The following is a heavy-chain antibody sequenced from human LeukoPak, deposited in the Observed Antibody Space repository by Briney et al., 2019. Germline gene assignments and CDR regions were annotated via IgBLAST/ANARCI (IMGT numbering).Heavy chain of an antibody. CDR1: RFSFSNYA. CDR3: AKDRAPHCSGGSCPLDFDY. D-gene: IGHD2-15*01. J-gene: IGHJ4*02. Sequence: GGSLRLSCAASRFSFSNYAMSWVRQAPGKGLEWVSAISGTGDVTHYADSVKGRFTISGDNSKNTLYLQMNSLRAEDTAVYYCAKDRAPHCSGGSCPLDFDYWGQGTLVTVSS. V-gene: IGHV3-23*01. CDR2: ISGTGDVT.